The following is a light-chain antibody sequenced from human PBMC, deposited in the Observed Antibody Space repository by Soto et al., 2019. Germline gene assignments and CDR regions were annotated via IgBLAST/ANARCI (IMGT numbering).Light chain of an antibody. CDR2: SNN. CDR1: SSNIGSNT. Sequence: QSVLTQPPSASGTPGQRVTISCSGSSSNIGSNTVNWYQQLPVTAPRLLIYSNNQRPSGVPDRFSGSKSGTSASLAISGLQSEDESVYYCAEWDDSLNGYVFGTGTKLTVL. J-gene: IGLJ1*01. CDR3: AEWDDSLNGYV. V-gene: IGLV1-44*01.